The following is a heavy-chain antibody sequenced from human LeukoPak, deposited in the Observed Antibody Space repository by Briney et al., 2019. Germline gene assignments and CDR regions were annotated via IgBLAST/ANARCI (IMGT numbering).Heavy chain of an antibody. CDR1: GLSFRSYS. Sequence: GGSLRLSCAASGLSFRSYSMSWVRQAPGKGLEWVANIKRDGTEKYYVGSAEGRFTISRDNAKNSLYLQMNSLRAEDTAVYYCARGPNTDYGRRYYYYMDVWGKGTTVTVSS. D-gene: IGHD4-17*01. V-gene: IGHV3-7*01. J-gene: IGHJ6*03. CDR3: ARGPNTDYGRRYYYYMDV. CDR2: IKRDGTEK.